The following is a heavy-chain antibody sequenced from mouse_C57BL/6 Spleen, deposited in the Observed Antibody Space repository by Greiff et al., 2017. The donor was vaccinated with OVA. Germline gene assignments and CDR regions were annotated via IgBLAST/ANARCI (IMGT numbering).Heavy chain of an antibody. CDR2: ISSGSSTI. Sequence: VQLKESGGGLVKPGGSLKLSCAASGFTFSDYGMHWVRQAPEKGLEWVAYISSGSSTIYYADTVKGRFTISRDNAKNTLFLQMTSLRSEDTAMYYCARWWGNYAMDYWGQGTSVTVSS. CDR3: ARWWGNYAMDY. V-gene: IGHV5-17*01. D-gene: IGHD1-1*02. J-gene: IGHJ4*01. CDR1: GFTFSDYG.